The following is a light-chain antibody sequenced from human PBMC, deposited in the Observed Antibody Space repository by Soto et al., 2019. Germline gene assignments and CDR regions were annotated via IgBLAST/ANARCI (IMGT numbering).Light chain of an antibody. CDR1: QTVSSS. V-gene: IGKV3-11*01. J-gene: IGKJ4*01. CDR3: QQHINWPLT. Sequence: EIVLTQSPATLSLSPGERATLSCRASQTVSSSLAWHQQTPGPAPSLLIYAASNRATGIPARFSGSGSGADFTLTISSLAPEDFALYYCQQHINWPLTFGGGTKVDIK. CDR2: AAS.